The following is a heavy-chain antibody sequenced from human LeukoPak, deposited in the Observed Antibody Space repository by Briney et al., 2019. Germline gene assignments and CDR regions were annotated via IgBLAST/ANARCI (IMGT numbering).Heavy chain of an antibody. CDR2: ISWNSGSI. CDR3: AKDLGYDRGDAFDM. J-gene: IGHJ3*02. V-gene: IGHV3-9*01. Sequence: GRSLRLSCAASGFTFDDYAMHWGRQAPGKGLEWVSDISWNSGSIGYADSVKGRFTISRDNAKNSLHLQMNTLRAEDTALYYCAKDLGYDRGDAFDMWGQGTEVTVSS. CDR1: GFTFDDYA. D-gene: IGHD3-22*01.